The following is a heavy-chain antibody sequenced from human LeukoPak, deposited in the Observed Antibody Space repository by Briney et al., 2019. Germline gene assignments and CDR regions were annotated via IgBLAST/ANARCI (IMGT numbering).Heavy chain of an antibody. D-gene: IGHD2-15*01. J-gene: IGHJ5*02. CDR3: AREVGAGAIGYCSGGSCYSAGNWFDP. Sequence: SETLSLTCTVSGGSISSYYWSWVRQPPGKGLEWIGYIYYSGSTNYNPSLKSRVTISVDTSKNQFSLKLSSVTAADTAVYYCAREVGAGAIGYCSGGSCYSAGNWFDPWGQGTLVTVSS. CDR2: IYYSGST. V-gene: IGHV4-59*01. CDR1: GGSISSYY.